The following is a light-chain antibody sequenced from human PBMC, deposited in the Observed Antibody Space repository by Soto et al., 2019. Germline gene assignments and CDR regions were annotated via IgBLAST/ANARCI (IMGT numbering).Light chain of an antibody. Sequence: EIVLTQSPGTLSLSPGERATLSCRASQSVRASYLAWLQQKPGQAPRLLVYGASSRATSIPDRFSGSGSGTDFTLTISRLEPEDFEVYYCQQYCTPWTFGPGTKVEIK. CDR3: QQYCTPWT. CDR1: QSVRASY. V-gene: IGKV3-20*01. J-gene: IGKJ1*01. CDR2: GAS.